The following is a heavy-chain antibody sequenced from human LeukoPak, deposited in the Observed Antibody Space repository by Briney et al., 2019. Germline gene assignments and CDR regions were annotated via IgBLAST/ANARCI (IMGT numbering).Heavy chain of an antibody. Sequence: GGSLRLSCAASGFTFSSYSMNWVRQAPGKGLEWVSYISSSSRTIYYADSVKGRFTISRDNAKNSLYLQMNSLRAEDTAVYYCARVSLYCSGGSCPLQLPGYYGMDVWGQGTTVTVSS. J-gene: IGHJ6*02. CDR2: ISSSSRTI. CDR1: GFTFSSYS. D-gene: IGHD2-15*01. CDR3: ARVSLYCSGGSCPLQLPGYYGMDV. V-gene: IGHV3-48*04.